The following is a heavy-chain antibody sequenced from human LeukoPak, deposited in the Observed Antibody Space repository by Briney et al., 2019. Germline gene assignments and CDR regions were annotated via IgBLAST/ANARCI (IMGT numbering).Heavy chain of an antibody. CDR1: GGSISSYY. J-gene: IGHJ4*02. Sequence: SETLSLTCTVSGGSISSYYWSWIRQPPGKGLEWIGYIYYSGSTNYNPSLKSRVTISVDTSKNQFSLKLSSVTAADTAVYYCASSLTTVAYFDYWGQGTLVTVSS. CDR2: IYYSGST. D-gene: IGHD4-23*01. V-gene: IGHV4-59*08. CDR3: ASSLTTVAYFDY.